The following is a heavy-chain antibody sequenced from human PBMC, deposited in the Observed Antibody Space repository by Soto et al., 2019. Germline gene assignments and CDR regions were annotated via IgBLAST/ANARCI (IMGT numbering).Heavy chain of an antibody. Sequence: AGGSLRLSCAASGFTFRSYTMDWVRQAPGKGLDWVSSISSSSSDIYYADSVKGRFTVSRDNAKNSLYLQMNSLRAEDTAVYYCASLVAAPSSFSSYYYGMDVWGQGTTVTVSS. CDR3: ASLVAAPSSFSSYYYGMDV. CDR2: ISSSSSDI. CDR1: GFTFRSYT. J-gene: IGHJ6*02. V-gene: IGHV3-21*01. D-gene: IGHD6-6*01.